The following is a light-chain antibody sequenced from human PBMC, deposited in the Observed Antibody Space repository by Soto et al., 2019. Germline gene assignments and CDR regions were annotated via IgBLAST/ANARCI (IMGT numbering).Light chain of an antibody. Sequence: DSQMTQSPSTLSASVGDRVTITCRASQSISTWLAWYQQQPGKAPKLLIYKASSLESGVPSRFSGSGSGTEFTLIISSLQPDDFATYYCQQYINRWTSGQGTKAEIK. CDR3: QQYINRWT. CDR1: QSISTW. CDR2: KAS. V-gene: IGKV1-5*03. J-gene: IGKJ1*01.